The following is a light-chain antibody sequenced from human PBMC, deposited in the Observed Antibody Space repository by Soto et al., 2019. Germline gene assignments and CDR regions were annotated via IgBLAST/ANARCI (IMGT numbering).Light chain of an antibody. V-gene: IGLV1-44*01. CDR3: AAWDDDLHVWL. J-gene: IGLJ2*01. CDR2: SSN. CDR1: DSNIGSTA. Sequence: QSVLTQPPSVSATPGQGVTLSCSGGDSNIGSTAVNWYQQVPGTAPKLLIYSSNQRPSGVPDRISGSKSGTSASLAISVLQSEDEADYYCAAWDDDLHVWLFGGGTKLTVL.